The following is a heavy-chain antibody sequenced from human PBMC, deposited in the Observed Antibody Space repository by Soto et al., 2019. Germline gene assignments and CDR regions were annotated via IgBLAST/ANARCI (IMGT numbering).Heavy chain of an antibody. Sequence: PSETLSLTCFVSGGSISEKYWNWARQPPGKGLEWIGLIFANGHTDYNPSLKSRVTMSVDASKNQFSLRLTSMTAADTAVYYCVASLAASGLNWLDPWGRGTLVTVSS. J-gene: IGHJ5*02. V-gene: IGHV4-4*07. CDR1: GGSISEKY. CDR2: IFANGHT. CDR3: VASLAASGLNWLDP. D-gene: IGHD6-13*01.